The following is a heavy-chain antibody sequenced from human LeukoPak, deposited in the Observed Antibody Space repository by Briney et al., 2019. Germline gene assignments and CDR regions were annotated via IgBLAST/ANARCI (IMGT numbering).Heavy chain of an antibody. Sequence: SETLSLTCAVYGGSFSGYYWSWIRQPPGKGLEWIGEINHSGSTSYNPSLKSRVTISVDTSKNQFSLKLSSVTAADTAVYYCARGPVPAAYRDYWGQGTLVTVSS. CDR2: INHSGST. D-gene: IGHD2-2*01. V-gene: IGHV4-34*01. J-gene: IGHJ4*02. CDR3: ARGPVPAAYRDY. CDR1: GGSFSGYY.